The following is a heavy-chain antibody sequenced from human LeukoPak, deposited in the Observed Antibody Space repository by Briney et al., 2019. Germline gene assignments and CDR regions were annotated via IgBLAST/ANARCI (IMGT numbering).Heavy chain of an antibody. D-gene: IGHD6-25*01. J-gene: IGHJ4*02. CDR3: ARWSRVGSGLYYIDD. CDR1: GFTFSSYS. V-gene: IGHV3-7*01. CDR2: TKEDGREK. Sequence: GGSLRLSCAASGFTFSSYSMNWVRQAPGKWLEWVANTKEDGREKYYVASVKGRFTISRDNAKNSLYLQMNSLRAEDTAVYYCARWSRVGSGLYYIDDWGQGTLVTVSS.